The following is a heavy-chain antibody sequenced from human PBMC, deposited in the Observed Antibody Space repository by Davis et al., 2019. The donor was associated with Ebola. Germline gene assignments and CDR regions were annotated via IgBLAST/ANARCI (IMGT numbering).Heavy chain of an antibody. J-gene: IGHJ3*02. Sequence: KVSCKGSGYSFTTYWIGWVRQMPGEGLEWMAIIYPGDSDTRYTPSFQGQVTISADKSISTAYLQWSSLKASDTAMYYCARAERPNDAFDIWGQGTMVTVSS. CDR2: IYPGDSDT. CDR1: GYSFTTYW. V-gene: IGHV5-51*01. D-gene: IGHD1-1*01. CDR3: ARAERPNDAFDI.